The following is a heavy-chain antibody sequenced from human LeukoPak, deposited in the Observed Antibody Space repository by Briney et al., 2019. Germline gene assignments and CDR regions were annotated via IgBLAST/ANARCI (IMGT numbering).Heavy chain of an antibody. D-gene: IGHD2-21*02. CDR1: GYTFTSYD. Sequence: GASVKVSCKASGYTFTSYDINWARLAPGQGLEWMGIINPSGGSTSYAQKFQGRVTMTRDTSTSTVYMELSSLRSEDTAVYYCARVGEVTDLDYWGQGTLVTVSS. V-gene: IGHV1-46*01. CDR2: INPSGGST. CDR3: ARVGEVTDLDY. J-gene: IGHJ4*02.